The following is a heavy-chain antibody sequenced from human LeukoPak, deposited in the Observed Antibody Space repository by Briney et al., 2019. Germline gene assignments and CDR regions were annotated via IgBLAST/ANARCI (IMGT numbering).Heavy chain of an antibody. V-gene: IGHV1-46*01. Sequence: ASVKVSFKAFGYSLTNYYVHWVRQAPGQGLEWMGEINPSGGSTSYAQKFQGRITVTRDTYTNTVYMDLSSLRSEDTATYYCARGAPTTRIGAGRFDYWGQGSLLTVAS. CDR3: ARGAPTTRIGAGRFDY. J-gene: IGHJ4*02. D-gene: IGHD5-12*01. CDR2: INPSGGST. CDR1: GYSLTNYY.